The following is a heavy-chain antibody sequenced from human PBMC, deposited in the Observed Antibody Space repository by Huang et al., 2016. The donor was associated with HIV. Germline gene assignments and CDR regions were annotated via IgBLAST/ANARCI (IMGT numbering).Heavy chain of an antibody. Sequence: QVQLVQSGAEVKKPGAPVKVSCKASGYTFSSFGISWVRQAPGQGLEWVGWISVYNGNTKFAQKFQGRRTMTTDTSTSTAYMELRSLRSDDTAVYYCARGGGIQLWLLGYYYMDVWGNGTTVTVSS. CDR3: ARGGGIQLWLLGYYYMDV. D-gene: IGHD5-18*01. CDR2: ISVYNGNT. CDR1: GYTFSSFG. J-gene: IGHJ6*03. V-gene: IGHV1-18*01.